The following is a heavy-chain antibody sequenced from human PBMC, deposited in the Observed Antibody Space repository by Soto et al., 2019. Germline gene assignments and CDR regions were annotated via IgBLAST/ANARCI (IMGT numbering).Heavy chain of an antibody. D-gene: IGHD6-19*01. V-gene: IGHV4-34*01. CDR3: ARGRPRIAVAGTPRLKYFDY. Sequence: PLETLSLTCAVHGGSFSGDYRSWIRHPPGEGLEWIGETNHSGSTNYNPSLKSRVTISVDTSKNQFSLKLSSVTAADTAVYYCARGRPRIAVAGTPRLKYFDYWGQGTLVT. CDR1: GGSFSGDY. CDR2: TNHSGST. J-gene: IGHJ4*02.